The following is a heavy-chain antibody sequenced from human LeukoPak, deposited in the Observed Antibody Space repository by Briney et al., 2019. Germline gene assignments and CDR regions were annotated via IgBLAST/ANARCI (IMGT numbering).Heavy chain of an antibody. CDR1: GFTFSSYA. J-gene: IGHJ4*02. D-gene: IGHD2-15*01. Sequence: PGGSLRLSCAASGFTFSSYAMTWVGQAPGKGLEWVSGISAGGGSTYYADSVKGRFTISRDNSKNTLYLQMNSLRAEDTAIYYCAKAVVGVAAIVYWGEATLVTVSS. CDR2: ISAGGGST. V-gene: IGHV3-23*01. CDR3: AKAVVGVAAIVY.